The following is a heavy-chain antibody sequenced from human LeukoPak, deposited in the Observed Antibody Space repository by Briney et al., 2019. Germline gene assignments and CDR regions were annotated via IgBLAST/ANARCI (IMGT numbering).Heavy chain of an antibody. D-gene: IGHD7-27*01. CDR2: VWYDGSEK. Sequence: PGRSLRLSCAASGFTFSSYGIHWVRQAPGKGLEWVAVVWYDGSEKYYADSVKGRFTISRDNPKNTLYLQMNSLRAEDTAIYYCARDRGDPDYYFDQWGQGTLVTVSS. CDR3: ARDRGDPDYYFDQ. CDR1: GFTFSSYG. J-gene: IGHJ4*02. V-gene: IGHV3-33*01.